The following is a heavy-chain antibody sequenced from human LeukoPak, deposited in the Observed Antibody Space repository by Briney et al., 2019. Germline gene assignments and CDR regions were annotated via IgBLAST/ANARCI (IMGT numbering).Heavy chain of an antibody. CDR3: ARGRGYCSSTSCYGIFDY. J-gene: IGHJ4*02. CDR2: INWNGGST. Sequence: GGSLRLSCAASGFTFSSYEMNWVRQAPGKGLEWVSGINWNGGSTGYADSVKGRFTISRDNAKNSLYLQMNSLRAEDTALYYCARGRGYCSSTSCYGIFDYWGQGTLVTVSS. D-gene: IGHD2-2*01. CDR1: GFTFSSYE. V-gene: IGHV3-20*04.